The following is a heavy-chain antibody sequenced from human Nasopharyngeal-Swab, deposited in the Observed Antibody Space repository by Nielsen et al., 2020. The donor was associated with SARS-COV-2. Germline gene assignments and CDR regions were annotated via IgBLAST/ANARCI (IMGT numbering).Heavy chain of an antibody. CDR3: AREWGYYSGNSFDY. CDR1: GFTFSIYA. Sequence: GGSLRLSCAASGFTFSIYAMHWVRQAPGKGLEWVAVISYDGSNKYYADSVKGRFTISRDNSKNTLYLQMNSLRAEDTAVYYCAREWGYYSGNSFDYWGQGTLVTVSS. V-gene: IGHV3-30-3*01. D-gene: IGHD4-23*01. CDR2: ISYDGSNK. J-gene: IGHJ4*02.